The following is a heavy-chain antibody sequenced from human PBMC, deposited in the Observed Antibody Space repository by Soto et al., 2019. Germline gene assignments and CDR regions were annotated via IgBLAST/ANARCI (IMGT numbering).Heavy chain of an antibody. CDR3: ARNLVRGGSNSIGLNYFDY. Sequence: SVKVSSKTSGGAFSSYAISWVRQAPGQGLEWLGGIIPLFGTPNCAQKFQGRVTITADESTSTAYMELSSLRSEDTAVYYCARNLVRGGSNSIGLNYFDYWGQGTLVTVSS. D-gene: IGHD4-4*01. CDR1: GGAFSSYA. CDR2: IIPLFGTP. V-gene: IGHV1-69*13. J-gene: IGHJ4*02.